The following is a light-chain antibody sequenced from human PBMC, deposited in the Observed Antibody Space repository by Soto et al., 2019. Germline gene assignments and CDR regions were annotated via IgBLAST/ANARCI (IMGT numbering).Light chain of an antibody. Sequence: DIQMTQSPSTLSASVGDRVTITCRADQSITRWLAWFQQKPGKAPSLLIYDATNLQPGVPSRFSGSGSGTEFTLTISSLQPEDFATYYCQQLTSYFPLTFGGGTKVDIK. CDR1: QSITRW. V-gene: IGKV1-5*01. CDR3: QQLTSYFPLT. J-gene: IGKJ4*01. CDR2: DAT.